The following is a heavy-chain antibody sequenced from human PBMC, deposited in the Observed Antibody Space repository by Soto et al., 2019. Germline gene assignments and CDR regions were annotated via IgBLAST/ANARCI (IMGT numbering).Heavy chain of an antibody. Sequence: SENLSLTCTVSGGSISSYYWSWVRQPPGKGLEWIGSIYYSGSTYYNPSLKSRVTISVDTSKNQFSLKLSSVTAADTAVYYCARYSSSWYRGANNWFDPWGQGTLVTVSS. CDR1: GGSISSYY. J-gene: IGHJ5*02. CDR2: IYYSGST. D-gene: IGHD6-13*01. V-gene: IGHV4-59*05. CDR3: ARYSSSWYRGANNWFDP.